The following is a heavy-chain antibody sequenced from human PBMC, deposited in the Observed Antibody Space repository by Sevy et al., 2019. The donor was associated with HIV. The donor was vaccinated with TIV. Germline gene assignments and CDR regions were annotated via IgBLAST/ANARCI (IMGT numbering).Heavy chain of an antibody. J-gene: IGHJ3*02. V-gene: IGHV3-30-3*01. CDR2: VSFDGGSK. D-gene: IGHD3-16*01. CDR3: VRERARSITFDI. Sequence: GGSLRLSCEASGFTFNNFPLHWVRQAPGKGLEWVAVVSFDGGSKYYADSVRGRFTVSRDNSKNTVYLQLNSLRAEDTAVYYCVRERARSITFDIWGQGTLVTVSS. CDR1: GFTFNNFP.